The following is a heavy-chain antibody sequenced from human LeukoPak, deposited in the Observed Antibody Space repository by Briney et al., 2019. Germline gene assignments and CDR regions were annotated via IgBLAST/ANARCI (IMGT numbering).Heavy chain of an antibody. Sequence: GGSLRLSCAASTFTFSSYTMNWVRQAPGKGLEWVSSISSGGSYIYYADSVKGRFTISRDNAKNSLYLQMNSLRAEDTAVYYCARGSYGDFDYWGQGTLVTVSS. V-gene: IGHV3-21*01. CDR2: ISSGGSYI. D-gene: IGHD4-17*01. CDR1: TFTFSSYT. J-gene: IGHJ4*02. CDR3: ARGSYGDFDY.